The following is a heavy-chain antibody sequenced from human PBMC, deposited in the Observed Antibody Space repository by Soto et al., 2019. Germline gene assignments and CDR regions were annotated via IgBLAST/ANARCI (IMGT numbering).Heavy chain of an antibody. CDR3: ARDPGR. CDR1: GGSISRGGYS. J-gene: IGHJ4*02. V-gene: IGHV4-30-2*01. CDR2: IYHSGST. Sequence: QLQLQESGSGLVKPSQTLSLTCAVSGGSISRGGYSWIWIRQPPGKGLEWIGYIYHSGSTYYNPSLKSRVTITVDRSKNQFSLKLSSVTAADTAVYYCARDPGRWGQGTLVTVSS.